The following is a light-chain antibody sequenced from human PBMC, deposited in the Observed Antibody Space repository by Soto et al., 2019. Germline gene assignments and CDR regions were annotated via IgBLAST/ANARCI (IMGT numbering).Light chain of an antibody. Sequence: DIVMTQSPLSLPVTPGEPASISCRSSQSLLHNNGYNYLDWYLQKPGQSPQLLLYLGSSRAAGVPDRFSGSWSGTDFTLKISRVEAEDVGVYYCMQALQTPPAFGQGTKLEIK. CDR1: QSLLHNNGYNY. V-gene: IGKV2-28*01. J-gene: IGKJ2*01. CDR2: LGS. CDR3: MQALQTPPA.